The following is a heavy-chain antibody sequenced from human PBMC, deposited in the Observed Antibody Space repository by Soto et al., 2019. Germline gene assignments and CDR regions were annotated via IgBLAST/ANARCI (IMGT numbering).Heavy chain of an antibody. CDR2: ISYDGSNK. D-gene: IGHD2-2*01. Sequence: GGSLRLSCAASGFTFSSYAMHWVRQAPGKGLEWVAVISYDGSNKYYADSVKGRFTISGDNSKNTLYLQMNSLRAEDTAVYYCARGREYCSSTSCYGLDYYYGMDVWGQGTTVTVSS. V-gene: IGHV3-30-3*01. J-gene: IGHJ6*02. CDR1: GFTFSSYA. CDR3: ARGREYCSSTSCYGLDYYYGMDV.